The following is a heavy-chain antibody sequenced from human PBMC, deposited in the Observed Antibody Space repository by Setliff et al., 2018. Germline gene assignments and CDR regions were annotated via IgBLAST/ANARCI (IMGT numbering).Heavy chain of an antibody. D-gene: IGHD3-10*01. CDR1: GGTLRTYA. J-gene: IGHJ4*02. CDR2: ILPLFGSA. CDR3: ARGPISGSGTYCGAD. Sequence: GASVKVSCKASGGTLRTYAFNWVRQAPGQGLEWVGGILPLFGSATYARKFQGRVTITADESTSTTYMEVSSLTSEDTAEYFCARGPISGSGTYCGADWGQGTLVTV. V-gene: IGHV1-69*13.